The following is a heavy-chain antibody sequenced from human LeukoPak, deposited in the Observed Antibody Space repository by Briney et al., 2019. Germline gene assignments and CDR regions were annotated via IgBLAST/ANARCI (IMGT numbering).Heavy chain of an antibody. J-gene: IGHJ4*02. CDR3: ATSIRPYSSGWFFDY. Sequence: SVKVSCKASGGTFSSYAISWVRQAPGQGLEWMGGIIPIFGTANYAQKFQGRVTITEDESTSTAYMELSSLRSEDTAVYYCATSIRPYSSGWFFDYWGQGTLVTVSS. D-gene: IGHD6-19*01. V-gene: IGHV1-69*13. CDR1: GGTFSSYA. CDR2: IIPIFGTA.